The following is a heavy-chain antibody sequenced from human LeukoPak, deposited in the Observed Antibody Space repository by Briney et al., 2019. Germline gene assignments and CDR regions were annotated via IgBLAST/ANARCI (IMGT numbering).Heavy chain of an antibody. Sequence: PGGSLRLSXAASGFTFSSYAMSWVRQAPGKGLEWVSAISGSGGSTYYADYVKGRFTISRDNSRDTLYLQMNSLRAEDTAVYYCAKGYYDYVWGSYYFDYWGQGTLVTVSS. CDR2: ISGSGGST. CDR1: GFTFSSYA. CDR3: AKGYYDYVWGSYYFDY. J-gene: IGHJ4*02. D-gene: IGHD3-16*01. V-gene: IGHV3-23*01.